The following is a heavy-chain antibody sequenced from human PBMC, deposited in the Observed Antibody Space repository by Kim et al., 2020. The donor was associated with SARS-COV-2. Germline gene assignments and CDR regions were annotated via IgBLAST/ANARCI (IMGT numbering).Heavy chain of an antibody. CDR2: IYYSGST. V-gene: IGHV4-31*03. J-gene: IGHJ4*02. D-gene: IGHD5-12*01. CDR1: GGSISSGGYY. CDR3: ARGQGIVATMGFDY. Sequence: SETLSLTCTVSGGSISSGGYYWSWIRQHPGKGLEWIGYIYYSGSTYYNPSLKSRVTISVDTSKNQFSLKLSSVDAADTAVYYCARGQGIVATMGFDYWGQGTLVTVSS.